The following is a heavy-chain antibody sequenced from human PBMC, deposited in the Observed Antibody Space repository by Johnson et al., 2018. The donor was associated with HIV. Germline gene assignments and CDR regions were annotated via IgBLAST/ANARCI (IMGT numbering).Heavy chain of an antibody. CDR1: GFTFDEYG. CDR3: ARAKTFCGGDCYSNAFDN. J-gene: IGHJ3*02. Sequence: VQLMESGGGVVRPGGSLRISCVASGFTFDEYGMSWVRQAPGKGLEWVSGINWNGGSTGYADPVKGRFTISRDNAKKSLYLQMNSLRAEDTALYYCARAKTFCGGDCYSNAFDNWGQGTMVTVSS. CDR2: INWNGGST. D-gene: IGHD2-21*02. V-gene: IGHV3-20*04.